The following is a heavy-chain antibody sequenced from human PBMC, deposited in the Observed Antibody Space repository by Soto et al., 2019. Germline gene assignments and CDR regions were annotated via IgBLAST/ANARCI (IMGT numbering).Heavy chain of an antibody. V-gene: IGHV1-46*01. D-gene: IGHD2-21*01. CDR1: GYTFTSYY. CDR3: ARGWAVHYSPAVL. J-gene: IGHJ4*02. CDR2: INPGGGST. Sequence: QVQLVQSGAEVKKPGASVKVSCRASGYTFTSYYIHWVRQAPGQGLEWMGVINPGGGSTSYAQKFHGRVSMTRDTSTSTVYMELSSLRSEDTAVYYCARGWAVHYSPAVLWGQGTLVTVSS.